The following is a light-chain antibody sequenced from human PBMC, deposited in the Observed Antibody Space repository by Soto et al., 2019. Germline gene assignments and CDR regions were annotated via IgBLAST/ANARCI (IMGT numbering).Light chain of an antibody. CDR3: CSYAGSYTLLV. V-gene: IGLV2-11*01. CDR2: DVT. CDR1: SSDVGGYNY. Sequence: QSALTQPRSVSGSPGQSVTISCTGTSSDVGGYNYVSWYQQHPAKAPKLIIYDVTKRPSGVPDRFSGSKSGNTASLTISGLQAEDEADYYCCSYAGSYTLLVFGGGTKLTVL. J-gene: IGLJ3*02.